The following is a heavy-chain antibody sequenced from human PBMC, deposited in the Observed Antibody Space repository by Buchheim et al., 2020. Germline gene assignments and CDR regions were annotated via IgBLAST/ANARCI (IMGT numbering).Heavy chain of an antibody. Sequence: QVQLQESGPGLVKPSETLSLTCTVSGGSVSSGSYYWSWILQPPGKGLEWIGYIYYSGSTNYNPSLKSRVTISVDTSKNQFSLKLSSVTAADTAVYYCARVLGYSSSWYPMYYFDYWGQGTL. J-gene: IGHJ4*02. D-gene: IGHD6-13*01. CDR2: IYYSGST. CDR1: GGSVSSGSYY. CDR3: ARVLGYSSSWYPMYYFDY. V-gene: IGHV4-61*01.